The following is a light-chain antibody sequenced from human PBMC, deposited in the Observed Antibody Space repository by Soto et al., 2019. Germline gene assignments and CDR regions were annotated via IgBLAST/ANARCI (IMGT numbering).Light chain of an antibody. CDR3: LQHNTYPWT. CDR2: GAS. CDR1: QSVSTY. V-gene: IGKV3D-15*01. J-gene: IGKJ1*01. Sequence: EIVMTRSPATLSVSLGERATLSCRASQSVSTYLTWYQQKPGQAPRLLMHGASSRATGIPDRFSGSGSGADFTLTISRVEPEDFATYYCLQHNTYPWTFAQGTKVAIK.